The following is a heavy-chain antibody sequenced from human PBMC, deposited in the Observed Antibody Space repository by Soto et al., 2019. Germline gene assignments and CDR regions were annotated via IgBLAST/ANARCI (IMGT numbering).Heavy chain of an antibody. CDR1: GGTFSSYT. D-gene: IGHD7-27*01. V-gene: IGHV1-69*04. Sequence: SVKVSCKASGGTFSSYTISWVRQAPGQGLEWMGRIIPILRIANYAQKFQGRVTITADKSTSTAYMELSSLRCEDTAVYYCAKENWANPDSWGQGTLVTVPQ. CDR2: IIPILRIA. J-gene: IGHJ4*02. CDR3: AKENWANPDS.